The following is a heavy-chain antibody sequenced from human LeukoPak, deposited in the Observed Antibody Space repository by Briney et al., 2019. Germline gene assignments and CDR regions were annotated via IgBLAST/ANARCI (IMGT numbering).Heavy chain of an antibody. CDR3: ARSTEYSKPFFDY. CDR2: IYYSGST. CDR1: GYSISSGYY. J-gene: IGHJ4*02. D-gene: IGHD2/OR15-2a*01. V-gene: IGHV4-61*01. Sequence: SETLSLTCTVSGYSISSGYYWSWIRQPPGKGLEWIGYIYYSGSTNYNPSLKSRVTISVDTPKNQFSLKLSSVTAADTAVYYCARSTEYSKPFFDYWGQGTLVTVSS.